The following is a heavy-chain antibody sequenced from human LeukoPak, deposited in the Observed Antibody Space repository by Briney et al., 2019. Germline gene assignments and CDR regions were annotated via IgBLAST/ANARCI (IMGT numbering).Heavy chain of an antibody. CDR1: GFTFSSYA. D-gene: IGHD1-1*01. V-gene: IGHV3-30-3*01. Sequence: PGGSLRLSCAASGFTFSSYAMHWVRQAPGKGLEWVAVISYDGSNKYYADSVKGRFTISRDNSKNTLYLQMNSLRAEDTAVYYCARRTRYTLIIDYWGQGTLVTVSS. J-gene: IGHJ4*02. CDR3: ARRTRYTLIIDY. CDR2: ISYDGSNK.